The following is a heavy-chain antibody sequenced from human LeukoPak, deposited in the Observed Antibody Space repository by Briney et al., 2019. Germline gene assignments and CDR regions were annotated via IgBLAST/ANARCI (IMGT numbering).Heavy chain of an antibody. CDR2: INPNSGGT. D-gene: IGHD1-14*01. CDR1: GYTFTGYY. Sequence: GASVKVSCKASGYTFTGYYMHWVRQAPGQGLEWMGWINPNSGGTNYAQKFQGRVTMTRDTSISTAYMELSRLRSDDTAVYYCARDIVRAKAEPGFDYWGQGTLVTVSS. V-gene: IGHV1-2*02. J-gene: IGHJ4*02. CDR3: ARDIVRAKAEPGFDY.